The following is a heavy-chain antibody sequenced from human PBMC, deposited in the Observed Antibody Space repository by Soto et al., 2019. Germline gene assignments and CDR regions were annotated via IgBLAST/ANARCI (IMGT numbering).Heavy chain of an antibody. D-gene: IGHD2-8*01. Sequence: QVQLVQSGAEVKKPGSSVKVSCKASGGTFSSYAISWVRQAPGQGLEWMGGIIPIFGTANYAQKFQGRVTITADESTSTAYMELSSLRSEDTAVYYWARTADLGYGIPYNWFDPWGQGTLVTVSS. CDR1: GGTFSSYA. V-gene: IGHV1-69*01. CDR3: ARTADLGYGIPYNWFDP. J-gene: IGHJ5*02. CDR2: IIPIFGTA.